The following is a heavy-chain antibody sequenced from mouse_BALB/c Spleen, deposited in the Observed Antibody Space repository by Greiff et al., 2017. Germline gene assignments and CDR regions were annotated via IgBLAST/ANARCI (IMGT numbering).Heavy chain of an antibody. V-gene: IGHV1-15*01. CDR1: GYTFTDYE. CDR2: IDPETGGT. CDR3: AKGGGFYYAMDY. Sequence: VQLQQSGAELVRPGASVTLSCKASGYTFTDYEMHWVKQTPVHGLEWIGAIDPETGGTAYNQKFKGKATLTADKSSSTAYMELRSLTSEDSAVYYCAKGGGFYYAMDYWGQGTSVTVSS. J-gene: IGHJ4*01.